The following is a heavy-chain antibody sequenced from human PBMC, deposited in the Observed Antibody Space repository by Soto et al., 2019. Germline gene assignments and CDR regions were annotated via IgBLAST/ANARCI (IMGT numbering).Heavy chain of an antibody. CDR1: GFTFSSYS. V-gene: IGHV3-48*01. D-gene: IGHD2-15*01. CDR2: ISSSSSTI. J-gene: IGHJ4*02. Sequence: EVQLVESGGGLVQPGGSLRLSCAASGFTFSSYSMNWVRQAPGKGLEWVSYISSSSSTIYYADSVKGRFTISRDNAKNSLYLQMNSLRAEDTAVYYCAIDLIVVVVAAGTDYWGQGTLVTVSS. CDR3: AIDLIVVVVAAGTDY.